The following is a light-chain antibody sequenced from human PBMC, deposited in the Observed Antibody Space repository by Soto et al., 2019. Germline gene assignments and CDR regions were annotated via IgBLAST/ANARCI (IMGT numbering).Light chain of an antibody. V-gene: IGKV1D-8*03. CDR1: QCISSY. Sequence: VIWMTQSPSLLSASTGDRVTISCRMSQCISSYLAWYQQKPGKAPELLIYAASNLQSGVPSRFSGSGSGTVFTLAISCLQSEDFATYCCQLYYSFPPAFGQGTKLEIK. CDR3: QLYYSFPPA. CDR2: AAS. J-gene: IGKJ2*01.